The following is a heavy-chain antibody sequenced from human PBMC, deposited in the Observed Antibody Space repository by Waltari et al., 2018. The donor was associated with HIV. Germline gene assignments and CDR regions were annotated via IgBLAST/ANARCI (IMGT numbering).Heavy chain of an antibody. Sequence: QLQLQESGPGLVKPSETLYLTCTVSGDSISSRTYYWGWIRQPPGKGLEWIGSVYSGGTPYYSPSLKRRVVISVDTSKNHFSLRLSSVTAADTAVYFCASSGSSTLDNWGQGTLVCVSS. CDR2: VYSGGTP. D-gene: IGHD6-19*01. V-gene: IGHV4-39*02. CDR1: GDSISSRTYY. CDR3: ASSGSSTLDN. J-gene: IGHJ4*02.